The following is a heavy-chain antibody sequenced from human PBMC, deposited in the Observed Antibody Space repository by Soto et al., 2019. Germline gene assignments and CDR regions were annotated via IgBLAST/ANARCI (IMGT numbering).Heavy chain of an antibody. CDR1: GFTFSSYG. D-gene: IGHD3-10*02. CDR2: ISYDGSNK. Sequence: QVQLVESGGGVVQPGRSLRLSCAASGFTFSSYGMHWVRQAPGKGLEWVAVISYDGSNKYYADSVKGRFTISRDNSKNPLDLEMERLGGEGQGVYFRGEGGGLFGGGYWEFDPWGRGTLVTVSS. J-gene: IGHJ2*01. V-gene: IGHV3-30*18. CDR3: GEGGGLFGGGYWEFDP.